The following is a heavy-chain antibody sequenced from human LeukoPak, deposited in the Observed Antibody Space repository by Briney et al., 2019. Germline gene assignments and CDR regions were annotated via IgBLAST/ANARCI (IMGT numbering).Heavy chain of an antibody. CDR2: IYSTGST. J-gene: IGHJ4*02. V-gene: IGHV4-59*08. D-gene: IGHD5-12*01. Sequence: SETLSLTCTVSGGSIRSYYWSWIRQPPGKGLEWIGDIYSTGSTNYKPSLKSRVTISVDTSKDQFSLKLSSVTAADTAVYYCARAGGDGYNYMVDYWGQGTLVTVSS. CDR1: GGSIRSYY. CDR3: ARAGGDGYNYMVDY.